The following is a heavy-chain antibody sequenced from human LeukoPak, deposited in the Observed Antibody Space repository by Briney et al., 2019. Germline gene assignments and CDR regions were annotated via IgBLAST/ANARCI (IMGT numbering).Heavy chain of an antibody. CDR1: GFTFSSYA. D-gene: IGHD3-22*01. CDR3: ARDSDSSGPNWFDP. J-gene: IGHJ5*02. V-gene: IGHV3-30-3*01. Sequence: GAFLRLSCAASGFTFSSYAMHWVRQAPGKGLEWVAVISYDGSNKYYADSVKGRFTISRDNSKNTLYLQMNSLRAEDTAVYYCARDSDSSGPNWFDPWGQGTLVTVSS. CDR2: ISYDGSNK.